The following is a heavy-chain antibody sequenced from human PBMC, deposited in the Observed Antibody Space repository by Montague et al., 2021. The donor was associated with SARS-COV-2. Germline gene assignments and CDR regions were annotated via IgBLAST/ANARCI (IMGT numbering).Heavy chain of an antibody. CDR1: GGSFSDYY. Sequence: SETLSLTCAVDGGSFSDYYWSWICLHPGKGMEWIGEINISGRTNFNPIRTTGVPFSVATSKNQFSLKMSSVTAADTAVYYCARFLRRVVPAATEHWEKNYYYDDMDVWGQGTTVTVSS. D-gene: IGHD2-2*01. J-gene: IGHJ6*02. CDR2: INISGRT. V-gene: IGHV4-34*01. CDR3: ARFLRRVVPAATEHWEKNYYYDDMDV.